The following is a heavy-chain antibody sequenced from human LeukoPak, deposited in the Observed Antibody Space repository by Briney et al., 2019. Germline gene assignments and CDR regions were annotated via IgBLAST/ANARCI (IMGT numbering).Heavy chain of an antibody. CDR1: GGSFSGYY. Sequence: PSETLSLTCAVYGGSFSGYYWSWIRQPPGKGLEWIGEINHSGSTNYNPSLKSRATISVDTSKNQCSLKLSSVTAADTAVYYCARGEGAMAHFDYWGQGTLVTVSS. CDR3: ARGEGAMAHFDY. V-gene: IGHV4-34*01. D-gene: IGHD5-18*01. CDR2: INHSGST. J-gene: IGHJ4*02.